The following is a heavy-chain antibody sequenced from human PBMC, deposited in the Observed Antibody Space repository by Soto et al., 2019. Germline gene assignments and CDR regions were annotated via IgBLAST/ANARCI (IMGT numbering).Heavy chain of an antibody. J-gene: IGHJ5*01. CDR2: IFHSGIT. CDR1: GGSFNNDY. Sequence: SETLSLTCTISGGSFNNDYWTWIRQSPGKGLEWIGYIFHSGITDYNPSVKSRVTIPIDKSKNLFSLKLTSVTAADTAVYYCARDRYFYDSAGYYRTLDSWGQGILVTVSS. V-gene: IGHV4-59*01. CDR3: ARDRYFYDSAGYYRTLDS. D-gene: IGHD3-22*01.